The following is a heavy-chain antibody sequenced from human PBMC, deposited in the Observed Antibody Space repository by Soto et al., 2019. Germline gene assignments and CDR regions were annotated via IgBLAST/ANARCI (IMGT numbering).Heavy chain of an antibody. V-gene: IGHV3-73*02. CDR3: TRPTHSGSYSDDDDYYYGIDV. D-gene: IGHD1-26*01. Sequence: EVQLVESGGGLVQPGGSLTLSCAASGFTFSGSAMHWVRQASGKGLEWVGRIRSKANSYATAYAASVKGRFTISRDDSKNTAYLHMNSLKTEDTAVYYCTRPTHSGSYSDDDDYYYGIDVWGQGTTVTVSS. J-gene: IGHJ6*02. CDR1: GFTFSGSA. CDR2: IRSKANSYAT.